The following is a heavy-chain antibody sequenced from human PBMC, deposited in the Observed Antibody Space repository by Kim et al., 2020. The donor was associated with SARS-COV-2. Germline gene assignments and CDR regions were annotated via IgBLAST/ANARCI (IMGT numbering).Heavy chain of an antibody. D-gene: IGHD2-21*01. CDR2: IDTDGTTI. CDR1: GFTFSDSW. Sequence: GGSLRLSCVVSGFTFSDSWMHWVRQAPGKGLVWVSRIDTDGTTIDYAHSVKGRFTISRDNAKNTLYLQMNSLRPEDTAVYYCASVAAYERWGQGLLVTV. J-gene: IGHJ4*02. CDR3: ASVAAYER. V-gene: IGHV3-74*01.